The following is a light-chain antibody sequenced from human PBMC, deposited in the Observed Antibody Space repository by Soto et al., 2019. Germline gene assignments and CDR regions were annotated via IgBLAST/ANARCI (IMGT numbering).Light chain of an antibody. Sequence: EIVMTQSPPTLSVSPGERATLSCRATQSITTNVAWVHQKPGQAPSRLIFRASVRASGVPARFSGSGSGTEFTLTISSLQSEEFAVYFCHQYENWPKTFGQGTKVEI. V-gene: IGKV3-15*01. CDR1: QSITTN. CDR2: RAS. J-gene: IGKJ1*01. CDR3: HQYENWPKT.